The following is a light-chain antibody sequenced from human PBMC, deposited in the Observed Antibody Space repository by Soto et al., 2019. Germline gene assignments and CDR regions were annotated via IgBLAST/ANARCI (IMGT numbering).Light chain of an antibody. V-gene: IGKV1-9*01. CDR2: ATS. J-gene: IGKJ3*01. CDR1: QGNRTY. Sequence: DIQLTQSPSSLSARVGDRVTITCRASQGNRTYLAWYQQKPGKAPNVLIYATSILQSGVPSRFSGSGSGTDFTLTISSLQPEDFATYYCQQLNSHLFTFGPGTKVDIK. CDR3: QQLNSHLFT.